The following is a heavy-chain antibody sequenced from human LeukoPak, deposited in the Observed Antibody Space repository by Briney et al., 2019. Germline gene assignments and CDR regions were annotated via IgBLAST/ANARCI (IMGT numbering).Heavy chain of an antibody. J-gene: IGHJ4*02. Sequence: GGSLRLSCAASGFTFSSYAMSWVRQAPGKGLVWVSRINSDGSITSYADSVKGRFTISRDNAQNTLYLQMNSLGAEDTAVYYCARDVAGYGYWGQGTLVTVSS. CDR3: ARDVAGYGY. CDR2: INSDGSIT. V-gene: IGHV3-74*01. D-gene: IGHD5-18*01. CDR1: GFTFSSYA.